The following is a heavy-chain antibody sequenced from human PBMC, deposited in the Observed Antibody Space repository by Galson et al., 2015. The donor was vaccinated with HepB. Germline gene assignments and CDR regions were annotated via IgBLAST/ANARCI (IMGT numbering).Heavy chain of an antibody. V-gene: IGHV1-18*01. CDR2: INGYKHKT. CDR1: GYTFSTYS. CDR3: ARGALVLGVGGTQNNGFDP. Sequence: QSGAEVKKPGNSVKVSCKAFGYTFSTYSITWVRQAPGQGLEWMGWINGYKHKTHYAQTLQGRVTMTTDTSTNTATMELRRLRSDDTAVYYCARGALVLGVGGTQNNGFDPWGPGTLVTVSS. J-gene: IGHJ5*02. D-gene: IGHD2-15*01.